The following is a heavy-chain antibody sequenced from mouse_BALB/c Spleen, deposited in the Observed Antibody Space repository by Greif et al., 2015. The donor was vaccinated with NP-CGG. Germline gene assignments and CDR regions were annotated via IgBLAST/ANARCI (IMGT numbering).Heavy chain of an antibody. CDR2: IYPGDGDT. V-gene: IGHV1-80*01. CDR1: GYAFSSYW. Sequence: VQLQQSGAELVRPGSSVKISCKASGYAFSSYWMNWVKQRPGQGLEWIGQIYPGDGDTNYNGKFKGKATLTADKSSSTAYMQRSSLTSEDSAVYFCARYDYDYYAMDYWGQGTSVTVSS. D-gene: IGHD2-4*01. J-gene: IGHJ4*01. CDR3: ARYDYDYYAMDY.